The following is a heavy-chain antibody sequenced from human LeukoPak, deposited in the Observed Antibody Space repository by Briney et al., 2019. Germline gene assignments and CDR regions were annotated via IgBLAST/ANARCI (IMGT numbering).Heavy chain of an antibody. J-gene: IGHJ3*01. CDR3: AREKSQLRAYVFDV. CDR2: IYYNGGA. D-gene: IGHD3-10*02. CDR1: GGSFGSYY. V-gene: IGHV4-59*01. Sequence: SETLSLTCTVSGGSFGSYYWSWIRQPPGQGLEWIGYIYYNGGANYNPSLKSRVTISVDTSKNQFSLRLSSVTAADTAMYYCAREKSQLRAYVFDVWGQGTIVTVSS.